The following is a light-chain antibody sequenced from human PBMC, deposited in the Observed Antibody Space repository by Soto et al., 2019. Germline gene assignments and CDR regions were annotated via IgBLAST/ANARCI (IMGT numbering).Light chain of an antibody. CDR2: GNN. Sequence: QSVLTQPPSVSGAPGQRVTISCTGSSSNIGAGFDVHWYHQIAGTAPKLLIYGNNQRPSGVPDRFSGSKSGTSASLAISGLRSEDEADYYCAAWDDSLSGVVFGGGTKLTVL. V-gene: IGLV1-40*01. CDR3: AAWDDSLSGVV. J-gene: IGLJ2*01. CDR1: SSNIGAGFD.